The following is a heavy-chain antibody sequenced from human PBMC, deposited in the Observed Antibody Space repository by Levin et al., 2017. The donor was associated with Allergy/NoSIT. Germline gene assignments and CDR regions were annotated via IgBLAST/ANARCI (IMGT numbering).Heavy chain of an antibody. V-gene: IGHV5-51*01. J-gene: IGHJ5*02. CDR3: ARLPTGYPNWFDP. D-gene: IGHD3-9*01. CDR1: GYSFTNYW. CDR2: IHPGDSRI. Sequence: GESLKISCRGSGYSFTNYWIGWMRQLPGKGLEWMGVIHPGDSRIEYNPSFQAQVTISADKSISTAYLQWSSLKASDTATYYCARLPTGYPNWFDPWGQGTLVTVSS.